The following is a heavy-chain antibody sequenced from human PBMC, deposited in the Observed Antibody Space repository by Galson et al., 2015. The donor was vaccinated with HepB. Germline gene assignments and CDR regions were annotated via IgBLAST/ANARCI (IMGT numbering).Heavy chain of an antibody. D-gene: IGHD3-22*01. J-gene: IGHJ4*02. CDR3: ARVERLTVYGTCGYYLY. V-gene: IGHV3-11*05. CDR2: ISSGSSYT. CDR1: GFSFSDYH. Sequence: SLRLSCAASGFSFSDYHMSWIRRTPGRGLEWISDISSGSSYTNHAASVKGRFTISRDNDKNSVYLDMSNLSAADTAVYFRARVERLTVYGTCGYYLYGGQGTLVTVSS.